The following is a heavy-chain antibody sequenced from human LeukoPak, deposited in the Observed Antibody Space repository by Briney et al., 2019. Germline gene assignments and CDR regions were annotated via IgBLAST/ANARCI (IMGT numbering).Heavy chain of an antibody. Sequence: PSETLSLTCAVYGGSSSGYYWTWIRHTPEKGLEWIGEMNPSGSTNYNPSLKSRVTISVDTSKNQFSLKLSSVTAADTAVYYCARGRQDVTMIVVVMTAVSYYLDVWGKGTTVTVS. J-gene: IGHJ6*03. CDR2: MNPSGST. D-gene: IGHD3-22*01. CDR1: GGSSSGYY. CDR3: ARGRQDVTMIVVVMTAVSYYLDV. V-gene: IGHV4-34*01.